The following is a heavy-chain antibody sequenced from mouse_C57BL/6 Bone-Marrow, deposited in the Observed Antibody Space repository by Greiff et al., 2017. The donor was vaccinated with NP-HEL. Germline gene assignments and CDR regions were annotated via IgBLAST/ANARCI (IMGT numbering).Heavy chain of an antibody. J-gene: IGHJ1*03. CDR2: ISSGSSTI. CDR1: GFTFSDYG. CDR3: AKKYFDV. Sequence: EVQLVESGAGLVKPGASLKLSCAASGFTFSDYGMHWVRQAPEKGLEWVAYISSGSSTIYYADTVKGRFTISRDNAKNTLFLQMTSLRSEDTAMYYCAKKYFDVWGTGTTVTVSS. V-gene: IGHV5-17*01.